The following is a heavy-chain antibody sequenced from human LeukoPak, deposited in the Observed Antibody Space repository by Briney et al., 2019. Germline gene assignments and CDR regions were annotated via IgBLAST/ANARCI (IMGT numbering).Heavy chain of an antibody. CDR2: IYHSGST. D-gene: IGHD3-22*01. CDR1: GGSILSSSYY. J-gene: IGHJ4*02. V-gene: IGHV4-39*07. CDR3: ARGRYYDSSGYPHFDY. Sequence: SETLSLTCTVSGGSILSSSYYWGWIRQPPGKGLEWIGSIYHSGSTYYNPSLKSRVTISVDTSKNQFSLKLSSVTAADTAVYYCARGRYYDSSGYPHFDYWGQGTLVTVSS.